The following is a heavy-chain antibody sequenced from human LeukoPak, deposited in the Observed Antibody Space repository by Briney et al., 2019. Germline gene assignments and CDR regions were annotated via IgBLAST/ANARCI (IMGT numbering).Heavy chain of an antibody. CDR2: INPNSGGT. D-gene: IGHD3-9*01. CDR1: GYTFTGYY. J-gene: IGHJ2*01. Sequence: ASVKVSCKASGYTFTGYYMHWVRQAPGQGLEWMGWINPNSGGTNYAQKFQGRVTMTRDTSISTAYMELSRLRSDDTAVYYCARSWVLRYFDWSSGSWYFDLWGRGTLVTVSS. CDR3: ARSWVLRYFDWSSGSWYFDL. V-gene: IGHV1-2*02.